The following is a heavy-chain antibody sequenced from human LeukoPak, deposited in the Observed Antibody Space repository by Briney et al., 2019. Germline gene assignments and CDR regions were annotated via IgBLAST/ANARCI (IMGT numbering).Heavy chain of an antibody. Sequence: GGSLRLSCSASGFTFSSYAMHWVRQAPEKGLEYVSAISSNGGSTYYADSAKGRFTISRDNSKNTLYLQMSSLRAEDTAVYSCVKDGLGGGYSYGYFDYWGQGTLVTVSS. CDR1: GFTFSSYA. CDR3: VKDGLGGGYSYGYFDY. CDR2: ISSNGGST. J-gene: IGHJ4*02. D-gene: IGHD5-18*01. V-gene: IGHV3-64D*06.